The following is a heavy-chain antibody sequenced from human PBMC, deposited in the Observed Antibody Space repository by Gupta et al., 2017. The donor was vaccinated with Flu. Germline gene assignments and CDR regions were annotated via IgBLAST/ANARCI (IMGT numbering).Heavy chain of an antibody. V-gene: IGHV5-51*01. CDR2: IYPGYSDT. CDR3: ARHKSSIAARPLDS. D-gene: IGHD6-6*01. J-gene: IGHJ5*01. Sequence: QMHGKGLGWMWIIYPGYSDTRYSPSSQGQGPISADKSTSTAYLQWSSLKASDTAMYYCARHKSSIAARPLDSWGQGTLVTVSS.